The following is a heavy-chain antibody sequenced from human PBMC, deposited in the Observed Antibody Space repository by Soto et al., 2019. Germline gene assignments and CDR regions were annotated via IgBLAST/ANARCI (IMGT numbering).Heavy chain of an antibody. V-gene: IGHV1-2*02. Sequence: ASVKVSCKASGYTFTGYYMHWVRQAPGQGLEWMGWINPNSGGTNYAQKFQGRVTMTRDTSISTAYMELSRLRSDDTAVYYCARGRKGQPVDYYYYYGMDVWGQGTTVTVSS. CDR2: INPNSGGT. CDR1: GYTFTGYY. D-gene: IGHD6-6*01. J-gene: IGHJ6*02. CDR3: ARGRKGQPVDYYYYYGMDV.